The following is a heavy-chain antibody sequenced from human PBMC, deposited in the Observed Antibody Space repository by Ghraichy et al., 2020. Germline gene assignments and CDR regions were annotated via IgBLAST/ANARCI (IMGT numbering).Heavy chain of an antibody. D-gene: IGHD3-16*01. CDR1: GFTFSNYA. CDR2: ISGSGGST. CDR3: AKCDVGGRQYYFAS. J-gene: IGHJ4*02. V-gene: IGHV3-23*01. Sequence: GGSLRLSCAASGFTFSNYAMSWVRQAPGKGLEWVSAISGSGGSTYYADSVKGRFTISRDNSKNTLYLQMNSRRAEDTAVYYCAKCDVGGRQYYFASWGQGTLLTVSS.